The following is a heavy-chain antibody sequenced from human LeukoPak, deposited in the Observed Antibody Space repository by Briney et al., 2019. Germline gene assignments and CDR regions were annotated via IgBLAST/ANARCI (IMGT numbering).Heavy chain of an antibody. CDR2: INHSGST. CDR3: AGHSGHIVVVTAIRYFDY. V-gene: IGHV4-34*01. Sequence: SETLSLTCAVYGGSFSGYYWSWIRQPPGKGLEWIGEINHSGSTNYNPSLKSRVTISVDTSKNQFSLKLSSVTAADTAVYYCAGHSGHIVVVTAIRYFDYWGRGTLVTVSS. J-gene: IGHJ4*02. CDR1: GGSFSGYY. D-gene: IGHD2-21*02.